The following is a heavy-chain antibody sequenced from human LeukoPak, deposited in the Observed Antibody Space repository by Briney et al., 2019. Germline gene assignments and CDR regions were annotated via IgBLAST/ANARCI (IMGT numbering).Heavy chain of an antibody. CDR1: GDSVSSNSAA. J-gene: IGHJ4*02. V-gene: IGHV6-1*01. D-gene: IGHD4/OR15-4a*01. CDR3: ARTQFVSQTFTPQRGYGASEFDY. CDR2: TYYRSKWYN. Sequence: SQTLSLTCAISGDSVSSNSAAWNWIRQSPSRGLEWLGRTYYRSKWYNDYAVSVKSRITINPDTSKNQFSLQLNSVTAADTAVYYCARTQFVSQTFTPQRGYGASEFDYWGQGTLVTVSS.